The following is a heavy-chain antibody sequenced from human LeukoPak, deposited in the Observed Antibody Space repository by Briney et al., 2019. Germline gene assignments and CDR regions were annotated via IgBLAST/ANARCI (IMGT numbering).Heavy chain of an antibody. CDR1: GFSFSSYA. Sequence: GGSLRLSCAASGFSFSSYAMSWVRQAPGKGLEWVSVISVGGGGTTYADSVKGRFTISRDNSKNTLYLQMNSLRAEDTAVYYCAGSSSWYYFKYWGQGTLVTVSS. CDR2: ISVGGGGT. D-gene: IGHD6-13*01. CDR3: AGSSSWYYFKY. J-gene: IGHJ4*02. V-gene: IGHV3-23*01.